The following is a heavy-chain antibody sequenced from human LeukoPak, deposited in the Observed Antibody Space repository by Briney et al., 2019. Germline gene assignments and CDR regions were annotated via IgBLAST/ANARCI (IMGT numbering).Heavy chain of an antibody. CDR2: IIPIFGTA. J-gene: IGHJ4*02. CDR3: ARDAGRDGYNLSDY. CDR1: GGTFSSYA. V-gene: IGHV1-69*05. D-gene: IGHD5-24*01. Sequence: SVKVSCKASGGTFSSYAISWVQQAPGQGLEWMGRIIPIFGTANYAQKFQGRVTITTAESTSTAYMELSSLRSEDTAVYYCARDAGRDGYNLSDYWGQGTLVTVSS.